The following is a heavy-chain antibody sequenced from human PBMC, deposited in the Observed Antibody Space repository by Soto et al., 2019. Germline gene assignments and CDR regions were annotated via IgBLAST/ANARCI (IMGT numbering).Heavy chain of an antibody. J-gene: IGHJ4*02. CDR2: VYYSGSL. D-gene: IGHD6-13*01. V-gene: IGHV4-39*02. Sequence: SETLSLTCVVSSDSLTITSHYWGWVRQPPGKGLEWIGNVYYSGSLYYNPSLKGRATISLDTSKNHLTLTLTSVTAADTAVYYCASENIVGSSPYCFDNWGQGGLGTGSS. CDR1: SDSLTITSHY. CDR3: ASENIVGSSPYCFDN.